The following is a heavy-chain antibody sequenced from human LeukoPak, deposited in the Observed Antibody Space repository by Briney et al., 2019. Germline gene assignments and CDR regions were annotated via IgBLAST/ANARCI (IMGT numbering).Heavy chain of an antibody. CDR1: GFTVSSNY. CDR3: ARDRDSGTYCYYYGLDV. CDR2: IYSGGST. Sequence: GGSLRLSCAASGFTVSSNYMSWVRQAPGKGLEWVSVIYSGGSTYYADSVKGRFTISRDNSKNTLYLQMNSLRAEDTAVYYCARDRDSGTYCYYYGLDVWGQGTPVTVSS. J-gene: IGHJ6*02. V-gene: IGHV3-53*01. D-gene: IGHD1-26*01.